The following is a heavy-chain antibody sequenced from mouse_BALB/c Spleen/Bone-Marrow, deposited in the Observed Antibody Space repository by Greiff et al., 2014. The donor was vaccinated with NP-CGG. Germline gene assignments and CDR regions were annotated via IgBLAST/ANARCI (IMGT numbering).Heavy chain of an antibody. CDR1: GFSFNSYG. CDR2: ISGGGSYT. V-gene: IGHV5-9-2*01. Sequence: VQLKESGGGLVKSGGSLKLSCAASGFSFNSYGMSWVRQTPEKRLEWVATISGGGSYTFYPDSVKGRFTISGDNAKNNLYLQLSSLRSEDTALYYCARHAYYDQTEVSFVYWGQGTLVTVSA. J-gene: IGHJ3*01. D-gene: IGHD2-4*01. CDR3: ARHAYYDQTEVSFVY.